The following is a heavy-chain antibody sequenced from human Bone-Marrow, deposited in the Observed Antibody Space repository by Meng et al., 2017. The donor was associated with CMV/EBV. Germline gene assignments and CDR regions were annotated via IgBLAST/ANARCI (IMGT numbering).Heavy chain of an antibody. Sequence: GESLKISCAASGFTFSSYAMHWVRQAPGKGLEWVAVISYDGSNKYYADSVKGRFTISRDNSKNTLYLQMNSLRAEDTAVYYCARDPAATGYLYFDLWGRGTLVTVSS. CDR3: ARDPAATGYLYFDL. CDR2: ISYDGSNK. CDR1: GFTFSSYA. D-gene: IGHD2-2*01. V-gene: IGHV3-30*04. J-gene: IGHJ2*01.